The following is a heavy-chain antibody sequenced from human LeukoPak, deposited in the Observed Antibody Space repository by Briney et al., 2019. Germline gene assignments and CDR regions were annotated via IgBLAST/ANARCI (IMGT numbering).Heavy chain of an antibody. J-gene: IGHJ6*03. V-gene: IGHV4-38-2*02. Sequence: SETLSLTCTVSGYSINSGYYWVWIRQPPGKGLEWIGSIYRSGSTNYNPSLKSRVTISVDTSKNQFSLKLSSVTAADTAVYYCARVNRVYYYYYYMDVWGKGTTVTVSS. CDR3: ARVNRVYYYYYYMDV. CDR2: IYRSGST. CDR1: GYSINSGYY. D-gene: IGHD1-14*01.